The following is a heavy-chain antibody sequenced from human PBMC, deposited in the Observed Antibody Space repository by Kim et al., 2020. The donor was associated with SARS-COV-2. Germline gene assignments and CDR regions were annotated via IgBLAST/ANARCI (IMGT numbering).Heavy chain of an antibody. J-gene: IGHJ4*02. Sequence: SPSFQGHVTIPADKSISTAYLQWSSLKASDTAMYYCARHWAFGEFQKFDYWGQGTLVTVSS. D-gene: IGHD3-10*01. CDR3: ARHWAFGEFQKFDY. V-gene: IGHV5-10-1*01.